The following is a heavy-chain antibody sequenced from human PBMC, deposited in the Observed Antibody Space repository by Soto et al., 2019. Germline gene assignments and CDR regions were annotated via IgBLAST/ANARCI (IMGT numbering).Heavy chain of an antibody. CDR3: AIYYPSVYYYTLDV. CDR2: IIPMFGTT. D-gene: IGHD3-3*01. Sequence: QVQLVQSGAEVKKPGSSVKVSCKASGGTFNSYAIAWVRQAPGQGLEWMGGIIPMFGTTNYAQKFQGRVSMTADDSTSTAHMVLSSLRSEDTANYYCAIYYPSVYYYTLDVWGQGTTVTVSS. V-gene: IGHV1-69*01. CDR1: GGTFNSYA. J-gene: IGHJ6*01.